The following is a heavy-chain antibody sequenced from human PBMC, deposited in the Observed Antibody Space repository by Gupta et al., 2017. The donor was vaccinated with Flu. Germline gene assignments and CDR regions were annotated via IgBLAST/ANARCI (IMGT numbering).Heavy chain of an antibody. CDR1: GFTFSSYS. D-gene: IGHD3-22*01. Sequence: EVQLLESGGGLVQPGGSLRLSCAASGFTFSSYSMTWVRQAPGKGLEWVSYISGSGGTYYADSVKGRFTISRDTSKNTLYLQMNSLRADDTAVYYCAKTYAPSGFDAFDMWGQGTMVTVSS. CDR2: ISGSGGT. J-gene: IGHJ3*02. CDR3: AKTYAPSGFDAFDM. V-gene: IGHV3-23*01.